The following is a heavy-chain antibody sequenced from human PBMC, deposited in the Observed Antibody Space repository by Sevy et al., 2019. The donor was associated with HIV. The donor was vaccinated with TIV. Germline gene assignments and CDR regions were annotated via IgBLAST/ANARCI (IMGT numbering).Heavy chain of an antibody. J-gene: IGHJ6*02. CDR3: SHYLYYYGMDV. CDR2: IRSKAYGGTI. V-gene: IGHV3-49*03. Sequence: GGSLRLSCTTSGFTFGDYAMSWFRQAPGKGLEWVGFIRSKAYGGTIEYAASVKGRFTISRDDSKCIAYLQMNSLKTEDTAVYSCSHYLYYYGMDVWGQGTTVTVSS. CDR1: GFTFGDYA. D-gene: IGHD1-26*01.